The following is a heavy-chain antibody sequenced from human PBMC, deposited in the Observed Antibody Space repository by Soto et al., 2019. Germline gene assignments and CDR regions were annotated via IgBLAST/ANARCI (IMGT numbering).Heavy chain of an antibody. CDR1: GESISSEKYY. D-gene: IGHD2-21*01. V-gene: IGHV4-39*01. Sequence: QLQLQESGPALAKPSETLTLTCSVAGESISSEKYYWGWIRQAPGKGLEWIASMYSSGGINYNPSLKRRVSMSFDTSQIQVSLRLKSVTAADTAVYYFASDEIAVRRSWFFNLWGRGTLVTVSS. CDR2: MYSSGGI. J-gene: IGHJ2*01. CDR3: ASDEIAVRRSWFFNL.